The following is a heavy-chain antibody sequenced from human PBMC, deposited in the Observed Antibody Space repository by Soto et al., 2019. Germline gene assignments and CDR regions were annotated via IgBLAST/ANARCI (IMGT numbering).Heavy chain of an antibody. J-gene: IGHJ4*02. Sequence: EVQLLESGGGLVQPGGSLRLSCAASGFTFSSYATSWLRQAPGTGLEWVSSISGSGGSTYYADSVKGRFTISRDNSKNTLYLQMNSLRAEDTAVYYCAKTDGYPYYFDYWGQGALVTVSS. CDR3: AKTDGYPYYFDY. CDR1: GFTFSSYA. CDR2: ISGSGGST. D-gene: IGHD6-13*01. V-gene: IGHV3-23*01.